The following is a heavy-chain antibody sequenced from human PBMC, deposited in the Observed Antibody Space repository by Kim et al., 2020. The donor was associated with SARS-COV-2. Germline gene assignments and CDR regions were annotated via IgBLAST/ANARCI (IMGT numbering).Heavy chain of an antibody. CDR1: GYTFTSYG. CDR3: AREQYQLLSDWFDP. D-gene: IGHD2-2*01. CDR2: ISAYNGNT. J-gene: IGHJ5*02. Sequence: ASVKVSCKASGYTFTSYGISWVRQAPRQGLEWMGWISAYNGNTNYAQKLQGRVTMTTDTSTSTAYMELRSLRSDDTAVYYCAREQYQLLSDWFDPWGQGTLVTVSS. V-gene: IGHV1-18*01.